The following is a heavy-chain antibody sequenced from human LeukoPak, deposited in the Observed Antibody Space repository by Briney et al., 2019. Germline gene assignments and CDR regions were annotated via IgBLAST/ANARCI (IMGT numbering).Heavy chain of an antibody. CDR2: FSESNDNT. D-gene: IGHD6-19*01. Sequence: PGGSLRLSCAASGFMFNSFAMSWVRQAPGKGLEWVSGFSESNDNTYYADSVKGRFTISRDNSKNTLFLQMNSLRVDDTAIYYCAKDTRRNRVAVAGPAFDYWGQGTVVTVSA. CDR1: GFMFNSFA. J-gene: IGHJ4*02. V-gene: IGHV3-23*01. CDR3: AKDTRRNRVAVAGPAFDY.